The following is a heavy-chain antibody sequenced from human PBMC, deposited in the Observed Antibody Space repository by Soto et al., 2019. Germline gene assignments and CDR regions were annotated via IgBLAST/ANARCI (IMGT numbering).Heavy chain of an antibody. CDR2: IWYDGSKK. J-gene: IGHJ6*02. V-gene: IGHV3-33*01. CDR1: GFTFSSFG. CDR3: ARDASYYSLWSGYYPSRNGMDV. D-gene: IGHD3-3*01. Sequence: QVQVVESGGGVVQPGRSLRLSCAASGFTFSSFGMHWVRQAPGKGLGWVSLIWYDGSKKSYGDSVKGRFTISRDNSRNTVYLQKDSLGADDTAVYYCARDASYYSLWSGYYPSRNGMDVWGQGTTVTVSS.